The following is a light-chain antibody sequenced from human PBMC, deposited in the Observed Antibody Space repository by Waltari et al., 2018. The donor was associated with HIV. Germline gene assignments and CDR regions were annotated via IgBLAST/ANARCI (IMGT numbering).Light chain of an antibody. CDR1: ASNIGNNF. CDR2: RRD. V-gene: IGLV1-47*01. CDR3: ASWDDNLSHWV. J-gene: IGLJ3*02. Sequence: QSVLTQAPSVSRPPGQRVIMSCSGSASNIGNNFVSWFQQVSGRSPRLVIYRRDQRPSGVPARISAAKAGSSATLAITGRQSGDEAVYFCASWDDNLSHWVFGGGTKVTV.